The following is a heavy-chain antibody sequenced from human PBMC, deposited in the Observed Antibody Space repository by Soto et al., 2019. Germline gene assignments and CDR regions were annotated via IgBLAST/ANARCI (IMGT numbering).Heavy chain of an antibody. J-gene: IGHJ4*02. CDR3: ARSDLGGSGDFDY. V-gene: IGHV4-39*01. CDR1: GGSISSNTYY. D-gene: IGHD3-16*01. Sequence: SETLSLTCTVSGGSISSNTYYWGWIRQPPGKGLEWIGSIYDNGSTYYNPSLKSRFTIYIDTSKNQVSLKLTSVTAADTATYFCARSDLGGSGDFDYWGQGTLVTVSS. CDR2: IYDNGST.